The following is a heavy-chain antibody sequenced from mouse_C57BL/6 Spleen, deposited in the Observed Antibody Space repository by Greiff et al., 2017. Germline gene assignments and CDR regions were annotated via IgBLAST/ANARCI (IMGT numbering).Heavy chain of an antibody. CDR1: GYTFTSYW. Sequence: QVQLKQSGAELVMPGASVKLSCKASGYTFTSYWMHWVKQRPGQGLEWIGEIDPSDSYTNYNQKFKGKSTLTVDKSSSTAYMQLSSLTSEDSAVYYCARAGGSSPHWYFDVWGTGTTVTVSS. CDR2: IDPSDSYT. D-gene: IGHD1-1*01. V-gene: IGHV1-69*01. J-gene: IGHJ1*03. CDR3: ARAGGSSPHWYFDV.